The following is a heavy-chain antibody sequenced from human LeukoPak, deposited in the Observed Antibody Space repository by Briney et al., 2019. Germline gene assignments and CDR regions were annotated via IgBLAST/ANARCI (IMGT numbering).Heavy chain of an antibody. CDR1: GGSFSGYY. CDR3: ARAYSSSWYYDAFDI. CDR2: INHSGST. D-gene: IGHD6-13*01. J-gene: IGHJ3*02. V-gene: IGHV4-34*01. Sequence: SETLSLTCAVYGGSFSGYYWSWIRQPPGKGLEWIGEINHSGSTNYNPSLKSRVTISVDTSKNQSSLKLSSVTAADTAVYYCARAYSSSWYYDAFDIWGQGTMVTVSS.